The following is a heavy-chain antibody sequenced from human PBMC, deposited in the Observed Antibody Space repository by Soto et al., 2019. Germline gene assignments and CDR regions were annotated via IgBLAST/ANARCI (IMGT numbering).Heavy chain of an antibody. V-gene: IGHV3-53*01. J-gene: IGHJ6*02. CDR2: IYTIGST. CDR3: AKTTHYYYSLDV. CDR1: GFSVSSDY. D-gene: IGHD1-1*01. Sequence: EVQLVESGGGLIQPGGSLRLSCAATGFSVSSDYMSWVRQAPGKGLEWVAVIYTIGSTYYAGSVKGRFTISRDTSRNTLHLQMSTLRAEDTAVYFCAKTTHYYYSLDVWGQGTTVSVSS.